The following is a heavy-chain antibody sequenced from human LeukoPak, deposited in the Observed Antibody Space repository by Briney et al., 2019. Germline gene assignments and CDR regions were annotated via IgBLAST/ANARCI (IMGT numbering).Heavy chain of an antibody. Sequence: GGSLRLSCAASGFTFSRSAMTWVRQTPGKGMDWVSSISSSGNTYYADSVKGRFTISRDNSKNMLYLQMNSLRAEDTAVYYCVKGRISEDGLDFWGQGTLVTVSS. CDR1: GFTFSRSA. J-gene: IGHJ4*02. V-gene: IGHV3-23*01. D-gene: IGHD6-13*01. CDR3: VKGRISEDGLDF. CDR2: ISSSGNT.